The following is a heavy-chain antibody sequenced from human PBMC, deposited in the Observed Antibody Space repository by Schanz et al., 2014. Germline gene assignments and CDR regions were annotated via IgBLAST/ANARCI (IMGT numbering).Heavy chain of an antibody. J-gene: IGHJ6*02. Sequence: EMQLVESGGGLIQPGGSLRLSCAASGFTVTSYYMSWVRQAPGKGLEWVSVIYSGDNTYYADSVKGRFTISRDNSKNTVYLQMNSLRAEDTAVYFCASLIGTTSAHFYGMDVWGQGTTVTVS. V-gene: IGHV3-53*01. CDR2: IYSGDNT. CDR1: GFTVTSYY. D-gene: IGHD1-7*01. CDR3: ASLIGTTSAHFYGMDV.